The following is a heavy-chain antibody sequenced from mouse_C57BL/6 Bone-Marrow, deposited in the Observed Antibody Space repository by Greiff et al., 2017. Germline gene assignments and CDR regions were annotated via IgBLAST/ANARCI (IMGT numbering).Heavy chain of an antibody. CDR3: ARERLTYYSNFDY. V-gene: IGHV1-52*01. D-gene: IGHD2-5*01. CDR1: GYTFTSYW. Sequence: VQLQQPGAELVRPGSSVKLSCKASGYTFTSYWMHWVKQRPIQGLEWIGNIDPSDSETHYNQKFKGKATLTVDKSSSTAYMELRSLTSEDSAVYYCARERLTYYSNFDYWGQGTTLTVSS. J-gene: IGHJ2*01. CDR2: IDPSDSET.